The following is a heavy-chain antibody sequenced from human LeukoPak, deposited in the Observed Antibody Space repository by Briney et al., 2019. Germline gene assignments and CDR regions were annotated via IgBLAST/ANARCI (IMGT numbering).Heavy chain of an antibody. V-gene: IGHV3-74*01. CDR2: INSDGSST. CDR3: ARVLVGGTNWFDP. Sequence: GGSLRLSCAASGFTLSSYWMHWVRQAPGKGLVWVSRINSDGSSTSYADSVKGRFTTSRDNAKNSLYLQMNSLRIEDTAVFYCARVLVGGTNWFDPWGQGTLVTVSS. CDR1: GFTLSSYW. D-gene: IGHD1-26*01. J-gene: IGHJ5*02.